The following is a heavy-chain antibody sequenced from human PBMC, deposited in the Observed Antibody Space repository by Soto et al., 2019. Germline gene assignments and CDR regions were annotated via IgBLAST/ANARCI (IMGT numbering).Heavy chain of an antibody. CDR2: ISYDGSNK. J-gene: IGHJ6*02. Sequence: QVQLVESGGGVVQPGRSLRLSCAASGFTFSSYAMHWVRQAPGKGLEWVAVISYDGSNKYYADSVKGRFTISRDNSKNTLYLQMNSLRAEDTAVYYCARVTPLRFLGYGMDVWDQGTTVTVSS. D-gene: IGHD3-3*01. CDR3: ARVTPLRFLGYGMDV. V-gene: IGHV3-30-3*01. CDR1: GFTFSSYA.